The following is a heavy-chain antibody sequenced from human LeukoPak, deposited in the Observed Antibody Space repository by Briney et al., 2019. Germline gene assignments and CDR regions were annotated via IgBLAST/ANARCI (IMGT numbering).Heavy chain of an antibody. CDR2: ISASGGTT. CDR3: AKWSGYGDY. D-gene: IGHD5-12*01. J-gene: IGHJ4*02. Sequence: GGSLRLSCAASGFTFSSYSMNWVRQAPGKGLEWVSAISASGGTTYDADSVKGRFTISRDNSKNTVYLQMNSLRVEDTAIYYCAKWSGYGDYWGQGTLVTVSS. CDR1: GFTFSSYS. V-gene: IGHV3-23*01.